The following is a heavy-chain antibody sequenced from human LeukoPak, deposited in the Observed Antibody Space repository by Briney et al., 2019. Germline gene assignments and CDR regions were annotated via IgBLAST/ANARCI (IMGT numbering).Heavy chain of an antibody. V-gene: IGHV1-2*02. J-gene: IGHJ4*02. D-gene: IGHD3-22*01. CDR1: GYTFTAYF. CDR2: INPNSGGT. CDR3: ARGDYDRSGYYFRY. Sequence: GASVKVSCKASGYTFTAYFIHWVRQAPGQGLEWMGWINPNSGGTNYAQKFQGRVTMTGDTSISTAYMELTRLRSDDTAVYYCARGDYDRSGYYFRYWGQGTLVTVSS.